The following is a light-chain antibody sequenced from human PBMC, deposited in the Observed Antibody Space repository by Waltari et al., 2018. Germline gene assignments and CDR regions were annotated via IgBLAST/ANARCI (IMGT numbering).Light chain of an antibody. CDR1: SSYVGRYDY. CDR2: DVT. V-gene: IGLV2-14*03. CDR3: LSYTTSDTYV. Sequence: SALPQPASVSGSPGQSITISCPGTSSYVGRYDYVSWYQQHPDKAPKLLIYDVTQRPSGISHRFSGSKSGYTASLTISGLQSEDEADYYCLSYTTSDTYVFGSGTRVNVL. J-gene: IGLJ1*01.